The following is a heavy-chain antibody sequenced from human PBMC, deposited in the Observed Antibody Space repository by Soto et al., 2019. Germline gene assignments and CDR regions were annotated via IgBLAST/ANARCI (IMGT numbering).Heavy chain of an antibody. CDR2: IFYTGTT. J-gene: IGHJ6*02. CDR1: GDSISSGGYY. V-gene: IGHV4-31*03. Sequence: QVQLQESGPGLVKPSQTLSLTCTVSGDSISSGGYYWSWIRQHPGKGLEWIGYIFYTGTTYYNPSLKSRVSISVDTSNNQFSLKLSSVTAADTAIYYCASHRVRRDNKSYGMDVWGQGPTVTVSS. CDR3: ASHRVRRDNKSYGMDV. D-gene: IGHD2-21*01.